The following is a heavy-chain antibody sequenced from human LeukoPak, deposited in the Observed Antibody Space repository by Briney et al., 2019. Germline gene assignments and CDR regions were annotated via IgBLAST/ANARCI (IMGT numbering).Heavy chain of an antibody. CDR1: GYSFTSYW. Sequence: GESLKISCKGSGYSFTSYWIGWVRQMPGKGLEWMGIIYPGDSDTRYSPSFQGQVTISADKSISTAYLQWSSLKAPDTAMYYCARRAGRGRSSSYFDYWGQGTLVTVSS. CDR3: ARRAGRGRSSSYFDY. CDR2: IYPGDSDT. V-gene: IGHV5-51*01. J-gene: IGHJ4*02. D-gene: IGHD6-6*01.